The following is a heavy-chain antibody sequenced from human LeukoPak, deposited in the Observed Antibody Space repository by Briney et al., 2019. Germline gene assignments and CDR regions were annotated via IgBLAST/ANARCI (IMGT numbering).Heavy chain of an antibody. CDR2: ISGSGGST. J-gene: IGHJ4*02. CDR1: GGSFSGYY. CDR3: AKVRYSSSWYDY. D-gene: IGHD6-13*01. V-gene: IGHV3-23*01. Sequence: ETLSLTCAVYGGSFSGYYWSWIRQPPGKGLEWVSAISGSGGSTYYADSVKGRFTISRDNSKNTLYLQMNSLRAEDTAVYYCAKVRYSSSWYDYWGQGTLVTVSS.